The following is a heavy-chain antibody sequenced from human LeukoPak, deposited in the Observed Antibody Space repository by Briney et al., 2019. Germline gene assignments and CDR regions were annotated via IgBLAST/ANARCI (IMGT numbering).Heavy chain of an antibody. J-gene: IGHJ4*02. Sequence: GSLRLSCAASGFTFSSYEMNWVRQPPGKGLEWIGEINHSGSTNYNPSLKSRVTISVDTSKNQFSLKLSSVTAADTAVYYCASTRILWFGGYPRFDYWGQGTLVTVSS. CDR2: INHSGST. V-gene: IGHV4-34*01. CDR1: GFTFSSYE. CDR3: ASTRILWFGGYPRFDY. D-gene: IGHD3-10*01.